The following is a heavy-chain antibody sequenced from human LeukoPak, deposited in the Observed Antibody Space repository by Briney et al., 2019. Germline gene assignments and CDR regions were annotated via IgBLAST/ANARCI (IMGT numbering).Heavy chain of an antibody. Sequence: TPSETLSLTCTVSGGSISSYYWSWIRQPAGKGLEWIGRIYTSGSTNYNPSLKSRVTMSVDTSKNQFSLKLSSVTAADTAVYYCARGRPYSGSLRYYFDYWGQGTLVTVSS. CDR3: ARGRPYSGSLRYYFDY. J-gene: IGHJ4*02. CDR1: GGSISSYY. D-gene: IGHD1-26*01. CDR2: IYTSGST. V-gene: IGHV4-4*07.